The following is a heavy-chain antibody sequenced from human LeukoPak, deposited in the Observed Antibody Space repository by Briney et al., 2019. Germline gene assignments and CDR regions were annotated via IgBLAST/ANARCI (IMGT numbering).Heavy chain of an antibody. J-gene: IGHJ3*02. CDR3: ARDLGDFWSGYYDAFDI. D-gene: IGHD3-3*01. Sequence: GGSLRLSCAASGFTFSSYEMNWVRQAPGKGLEWVSYISSSGSTIYYADSVKGRFTISRDNAKNSLYLQMNSLRAEDTAVYYCARDLGDFWSGYYDAFDIWGQGTMVTVSS. V-gene: IGHV3-48*03. CDR1: GFTFSSYE. CDR2: ISSSGSTI.